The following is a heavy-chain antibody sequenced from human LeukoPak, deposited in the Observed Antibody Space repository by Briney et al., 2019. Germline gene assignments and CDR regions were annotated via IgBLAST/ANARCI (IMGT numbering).Heavy chain of an antibody. CDR1: GYTFTGYY. CDR2: INPNSGGT. Sequence: ASVKVSCKVSGYTFTGYYMHWVRQAPGQGLEWMGWINPNSGGTNYAQKFQGRVTMTRDTSISTAYMELSRLRSDDTAVYYCARGGRTGTIFGVVTFDYWGQGTLVTVSS. V-gene: IGHV1-2*02. CDR3: ARGGRTGTIFGVVTFDY. D-gene: IGHD3-3*01. J-gene: IGHJ4*02.